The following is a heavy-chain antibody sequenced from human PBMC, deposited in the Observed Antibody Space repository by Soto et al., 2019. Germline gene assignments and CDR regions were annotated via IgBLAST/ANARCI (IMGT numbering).Heavy chain of an antibody. CDR3: AREKGYGDYDY. D-gene: IGHD4-17*01. J-gene: IGHJ4*02. CDR2: IYYSGTT. V-gene: IGHV4-31*03. Sequence: QVQLQESGPGLVKPSQTLSLTCTVSGGSISIAGYYWTWIRQHPGKGLEWVGYIYYSGTTYYNPSLRSRVVISVDRSKNQFSLKLGSVTAADTAVYYCAREKGYGDYDYWGQGTLVTVSS. CDR1: GGSISIAGYY.